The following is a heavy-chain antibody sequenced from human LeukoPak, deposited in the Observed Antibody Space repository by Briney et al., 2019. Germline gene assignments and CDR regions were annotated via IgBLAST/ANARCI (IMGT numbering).Heavy chain of an antibody. D-gene: IGHD5-12*01. V-gene: IGHV1-18*04. CDR3: AREKRGYSGYDFGVDY. CDR2: ISAYNGNT. Sequence: ASVKVSCKASGYTFTSYYMHWVRQVPGQGLEWMGRISAYNGNTNYAQKLQGRVTMTTDTSTSTAYMELRSLRSDDTAVYYCAREKRGYSGYDFGVDYWGQGTLVTVSS. CDR1: GYTFTSYY. J-gene: IGHJ4*02.